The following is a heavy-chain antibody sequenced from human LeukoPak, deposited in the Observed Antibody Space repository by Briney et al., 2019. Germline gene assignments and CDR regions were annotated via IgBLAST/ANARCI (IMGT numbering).Heavy chain of an antibody. CDR2: ISSSGSTI. Sequence: PGGSLRLSCAASGFSFSDYYMSWIRQAPGEGLEWVSYISSSGSTINFADSVKGRFTISRDNAKNSLYLQMNSLRAEDTAVYYCARKNYYDSIPFDYWGQGTLVTVSS. V-gene: IGHV3-11*01. D-gene: IGHD3-22*01. J-gene: IGHJ4*02. CDR3: ARKNYYDSIPFDY. CDR1: GFSFSDYY.